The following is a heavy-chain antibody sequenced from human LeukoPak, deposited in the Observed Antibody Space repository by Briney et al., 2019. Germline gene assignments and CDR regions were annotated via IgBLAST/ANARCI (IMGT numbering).Heavy chain of an antibody. CDR3: ASLGYYGSGSYYH. Sequence: SETLSLTCAVYGGSFSGFYWSWIRQPPGKGLEWIGEINHSGSTNYNPSLKSRVTISVDTSKNQFSLKLSSVTAADTAVYYCASLGYYGSGSYYHWGQGTLVTVSS. J-gene: IGHJ4*02. CDR2: INHSGST. CDR1: GGSFSGFY. D-gene: IGHD3-10*01. V-gene: IGHV4-34*01.